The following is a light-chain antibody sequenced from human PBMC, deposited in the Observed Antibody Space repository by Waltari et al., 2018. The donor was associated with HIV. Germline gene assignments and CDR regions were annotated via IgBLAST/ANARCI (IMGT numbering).Light chain of an antibody. J-gene: IGLJ1*01. Sequence: YVLTQPPSMSVAAGQKARVICGGDSLYTDTVQLFQQKPGQAPVLVVYDNTYRPSGIPERFSGSKSENTATLTISRVEAGDEADYYCQVWDNSSDHPGVFGTGTTVTVL. CDR3: QVWDNSSDHPGV. V-gene: IGLV3-21*02. CDR2: DNT. CDR1: SLYTDT.